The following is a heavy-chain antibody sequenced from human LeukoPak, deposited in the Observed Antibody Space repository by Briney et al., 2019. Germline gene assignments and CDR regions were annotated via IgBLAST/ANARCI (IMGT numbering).Heavy chain of an antibody. CDR2: ISSSGRTT. CDR3: ARDYSGYDYGKRYFDY. CDR1: GFTFSSYE. V-gene: IGHV3-48*03. J-gene: IGHJ4*02. Sequence: GGSLRLSCAASGFTFSSYEMNWVRQAPGKGLEWISYISSSGRTTYYADSVKGRFTISRDNAKNSLYLQMSSLRVEDTAVYYCARDYSGYDYGKRYFDYWGQGTLVTVSS. D-gene: IGHD5-12*01.